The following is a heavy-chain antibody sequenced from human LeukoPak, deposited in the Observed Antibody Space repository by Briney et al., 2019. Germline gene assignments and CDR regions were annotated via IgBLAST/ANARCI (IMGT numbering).Heavy chain of an antibody. CDR2: ISYDGSNK. V-gene: IGHV3-30*04. Sequence: GGSLRLSCAASGFTFSSYAMHWVRQAPGKGLEWVAVISYDGSNKYYADSVKGRFTISRDNSKNTLYLQMNSLRAEDTAVYYCAKERGSGNYVLYYWGQGTLVTVSS. J-gene: IGHJ4*02. D-gene: IGHD3-10*01. CDR1: GFTFSSYA. CDR3: AKERGSGNYVLYY.